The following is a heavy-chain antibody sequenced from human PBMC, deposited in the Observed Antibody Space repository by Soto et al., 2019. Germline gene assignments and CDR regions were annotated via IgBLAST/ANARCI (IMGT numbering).Heavy chain of an antibody. Sequence: PSETLSLTCTVSGGSISSYYWSWIRQPPGKGLEWIGYIYYSGSTNYNPSLKSRVTISVDTSKNQFSLKLSSVTAADTAVYYRARVDFWSGYYHYFDYWGQGTLVTVS. CDR1: GGSISSYY. V-gene: IGHV4-59*01. J-gene: IGHJ4*02. CDR2: IYYSGST. CDR3: ARVDFWSGYYHYFDY. D-gene: IGHD3-3*01.